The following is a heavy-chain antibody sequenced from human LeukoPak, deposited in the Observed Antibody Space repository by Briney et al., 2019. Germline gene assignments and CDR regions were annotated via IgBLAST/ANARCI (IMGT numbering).Heavy chain of an antibody. V-gene: IGHV4-59*08. CDR2: IYYSGST. CDR1: GGPISSYY. Sequence: PSETLSLTCTVSGGPISSYYWSWIRQPPGKGLEWIGYIYYSGSTNYNPSLKSRVTISVDTSKNQFSLKLSSVTAADTAVYYCARRKGYSYGGSDLDYWGQGTLVTVSS. J-gene: IGHJ4*02. D-gene: IGHD5-18*01. CDR3: ARRKGYSYGGSDLDY.